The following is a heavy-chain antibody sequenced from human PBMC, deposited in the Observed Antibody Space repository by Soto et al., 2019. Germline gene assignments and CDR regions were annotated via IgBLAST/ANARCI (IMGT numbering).Heavy chain of an antibody. V-gene: IGHV3-72*01. CDR1: GFTFSDHY. Sequence: PGGSLRLSCAASGFTFSDHYMDWVRQAPGKGLEWVGRIRNKANSYTTEYAASVKGRFTISRDDSKNSLYLQMNSLKTEDTAVYYCARGGYCSSTSCQSDYYGMDVWGQGNCGHRLL. CDR2: IRNKANSYTT. D-gene: IGHD2-2*01. J-gene: IGHJ6*02. CDR3: ARGGYCSSTSCQSDYYGMDV.